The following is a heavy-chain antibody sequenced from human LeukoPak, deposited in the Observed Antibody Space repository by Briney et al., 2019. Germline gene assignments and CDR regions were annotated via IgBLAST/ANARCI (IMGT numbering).Heavy chain of an antibody. D-gene: IGHD2-2*01. CDR2: ISGSGGST. CDR3: AKANGYCSSTSCYYFWYFQH. V-gene: IGHV3-23*01. Sequence: GGSLRLSCAASGFTFSSYAMSWVRQAPGKGLEWVSGISGSGGSTYYADSAKGRFTISRDNSKNTLYLQVNSLRAEDTAVYYCAKANGYCSSTSCYYFWYFQHWGQGTLVTVSS. J-gene: IGHJ1*01. CDR1: GFTFSSYA.